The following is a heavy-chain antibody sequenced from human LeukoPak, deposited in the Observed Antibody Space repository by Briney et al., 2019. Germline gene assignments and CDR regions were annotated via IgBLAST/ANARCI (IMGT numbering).Heavy chain of an antibody. Sequence: GGSLRLSCAASRFSFSAYPMGWVRRAPGRGLEWVSGISSGGDLTFHADPVKGRFTISRDNSKNTLYLQMNSLRADDTAEYYCAKSLLTTASGTGRAFDLWGQGTMVTVSS. V-gene: IGHV3-23*01. CDR3: AKSLLTTASGTGRAFDL. D-gene: IGHD1-26*01. J-gene: IGHJ3*01. CDR1: RFSFSAYP. CDR2: ISSGGDLT.